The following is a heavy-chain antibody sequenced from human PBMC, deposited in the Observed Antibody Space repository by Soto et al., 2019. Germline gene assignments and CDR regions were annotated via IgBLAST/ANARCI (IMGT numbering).Heavy chain of an antibody. Sequence: PVGSLRLSCAASGFTFSSYAMSWVRQAPGKGLEWVSAISGSGGSTYYADSVKGRFTISRDNSKNTLYLQMNSLRAEDTAVYYCAKSTIGAAAGHYYYYYGMDVWGQGTTVTVSS. J-gene: IGHJ6*02. D-gene: IGHD6-13*01. CDR3: AKSTIGAAAGHYYYYYGMDV. CDR1: GFTFSSYA. CDR2: ISGSGGST. V-gene: IGHV3-23*01.